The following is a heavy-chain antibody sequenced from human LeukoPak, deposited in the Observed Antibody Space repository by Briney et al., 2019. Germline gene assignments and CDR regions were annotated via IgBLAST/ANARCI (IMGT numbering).Heavy chain of an antibody. V-gene: IGHV1-8*01. Sequence: GASVKVSCKASGYSFTSYDNNWVRQATVQGLEWMDWMNPKSGSTGYAQKFQGRLTMARNSSTRTVYMELSSRRSDDTAKYFCARAQNYYGSGKYYYYGMDVWGQGTTVIVSS. CDR1: GYSFTSYD. CDR2: MNPKSGST. D-gene: IGHD3-10*01. J-gene: IGHJ6*01. CDR3: ARAQNYYGSGKYYYYGMDV.